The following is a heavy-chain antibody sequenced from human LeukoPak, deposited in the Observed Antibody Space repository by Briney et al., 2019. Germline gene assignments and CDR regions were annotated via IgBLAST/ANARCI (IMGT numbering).Heavy chain of an antibody. V-gene: IGHV3-30*02. CDR2: IRYDEINK. J-gene: IGHJ4*02. D-gene: IGHD2-15*01. Sequence: PGGSLRLSCAASGFTFSSYGMHWVRQAPGKGLEWVAFIRYDEINKYYADSVKGRFTISRDKSKNTLYLQMNSLRPEDTAVYYCAKDAAAVVVANNFDYWGQGTLVTVSS. CDR1: GFTFSSYG. CDR3: AKDAAAVVVANNFDY.